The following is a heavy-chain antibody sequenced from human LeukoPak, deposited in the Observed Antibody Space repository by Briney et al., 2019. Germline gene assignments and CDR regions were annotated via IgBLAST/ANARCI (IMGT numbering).Heavy chain of an antibody. D-gene: IGHD3/OR15-3a*01. CDR2: ISGSGGST. Sequence: GGSLRLSCAASGFTFRSHDMSWVRQAPGKGLEWVSGISGSGGSTFYAYSVKGRFTISRDHSKHTLSLQMNRLRVEDTAVYYCVREGPRGLAFDIWGQGTMVTVSS. CDR1: GFTFRSHD. V-gene: IGHV3-23*01. CDR3: VREGPRGLAFDI. J-gene: IGHJ3*02.